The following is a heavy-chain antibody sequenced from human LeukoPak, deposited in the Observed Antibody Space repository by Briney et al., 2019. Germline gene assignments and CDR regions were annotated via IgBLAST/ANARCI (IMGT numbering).Heavy chain of an antibody. J-gene: IGHJ6*02. CDR3: AKDMGYSSSWYGMDV. Sequence: GGSLRLSCAASGFTFDDYAMHWVRQAPGKGLEWVSGISWNSGSIGYADSVKGRFTISRDNAKNSLYLQMNSLRAEDTALYYCAKDMGYSSSWYGMDVWGQGTTVTVSS. CDR1: GFTFDDYA. CDR2: ISWNSGSI. V-gene: IGHV3-9*01. D-gene: IGHD6-13*01.